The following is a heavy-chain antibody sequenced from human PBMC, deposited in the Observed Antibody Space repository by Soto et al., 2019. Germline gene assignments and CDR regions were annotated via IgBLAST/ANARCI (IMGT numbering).Heavy chain of an antibody. CDR3: ATLRYNDYFDY. D-gene: IGHD5-12*01. CDR1: GFTFNYAW. J-gene: IGHJ4*02. CDR2: IKSKTDGGTT. Sequence: GGSLRLSCVASGFTFNYAWMTWVRQAPGKGLEWVGRIKSKTDGGTTDYAAPVKGRFTISRDDSKNTVFVQMNSLKTEDTAVYYCATLRYNDYFDYWGQGTLVTVSS. V-gene: IGHV3-15*01.